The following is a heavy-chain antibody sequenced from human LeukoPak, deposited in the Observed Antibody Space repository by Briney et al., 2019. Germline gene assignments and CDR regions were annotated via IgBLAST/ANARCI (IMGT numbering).Heavy chain of an antibody. CDR2: ISYDGSNK. CDR1: GFTFSSYA. Sequence: GGSLRLSCAASGFTFSSYAMHWVRQAPGKGLEWVAVISYDGSNKYYADSVKGRFTISRDNSKNTLYLQMNSLRAEDTAVYYCARADYYGSGSYYKDPGIDYWGQGTLVTVSS. J-gene: IGHJ4*02. V-gene: IGHV3-30-3*01. CDR3: ARADYYGSGSYYKDPGIDY. D-gene: IGHD3-10*01.